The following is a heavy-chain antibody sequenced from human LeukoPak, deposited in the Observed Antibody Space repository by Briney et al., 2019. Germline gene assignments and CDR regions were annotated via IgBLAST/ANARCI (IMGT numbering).Heavy chain of an antibody. J-gene: IGHJ4*02. D-gene: IGHD4-17*01. V-gene: IGHV1-18*01. Sequence: GASVKVSCKTSGNTFISKGFSWERQAPGQGLEWMGWISAYNGNTNYARRLQGRVTMTTDTSTSTAYMELRGLRSDDTAVYYCARDRRDYGDYETPNDSWGQGTLVTVSS. CDR2: ISAYNGNT. CDR3: ARDRRDYGDYETPNDS. CDR1: GNTFISKG.